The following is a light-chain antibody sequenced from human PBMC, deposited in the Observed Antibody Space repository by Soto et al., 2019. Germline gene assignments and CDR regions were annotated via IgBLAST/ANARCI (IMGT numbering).Light chain of an antibody. V-gene: IGKV3-15*01. CDR2: GAS. CDR1: QSVSSN. CDR3: QQYSNWPALT. J-gene: IGKJ1*01. Sequence: EIVMTQSPATLSVSPGERATLSCRASQSVSSNLAWYQQKPGQAPRLLIYGASTRATGIPARFSGSGSGTEFILTIISLQSEDSAVYYCQQYSNWPALTFGQGTKVEIK.